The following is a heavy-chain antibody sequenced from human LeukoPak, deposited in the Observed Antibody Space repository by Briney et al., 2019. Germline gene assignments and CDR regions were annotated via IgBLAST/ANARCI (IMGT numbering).Heavy chain of an antibody. CDR3: AKDSSSIAARPTAFDI. V-gene: IGHV3-30*02. Sequence: GGSLRLSCAASGFTFSSYGMHWVRQAPGKGLEWVAFIRYDGSYKYYADSVKGRFTISRDNSKNTLYLQMNSLRAEDTAVYYCAKDSSSIAARPTAFDIWGQGTMVTISS. CDR1: GFTFSSYG. CDR2: IRYDGSYK. J-gene: IGHJ3*02. D-gene: IGHD6-6*01.